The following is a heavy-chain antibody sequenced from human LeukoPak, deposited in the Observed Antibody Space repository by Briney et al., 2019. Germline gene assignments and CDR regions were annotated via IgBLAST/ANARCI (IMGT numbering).Heavy chain of an antibody. J-gene: IGHJ6*03. V-gene: IGHV4-39*07. CDR2: IYSTGST. Sequence: PSETLSLTCIVSGGSISSGAYYWAWIRQPPGKGLEWIGSIYSTGSTYKNPSLKSRVTISVDTSKNQFSLKLSSVTAADTAVYYCARAHMITSYYYYYYMDVWGKGTTVTVSS. D-gene: IGHD3-16*01. CDR1: GGSISSGAYY. CDR3: ARAHMITSYYYYYYMDV.